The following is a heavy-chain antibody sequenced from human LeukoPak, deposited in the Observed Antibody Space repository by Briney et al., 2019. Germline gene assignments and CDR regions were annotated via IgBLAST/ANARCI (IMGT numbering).Heavy chain of an antibody. D-gene: IGHD6-6*01. Sequence: SETLSLTCTVSGGSISAYYWGWIRQLPGKGLEWIGYIHYSGTTNYYPSLKSRVTIALDTSKNQFSLKLNSVTAADTAVYYCARFGTSSSRFFDRWGQGTLVTVSS. V-gene: IGHV4-59*01. J-gene: IGHJ4*02. CDR3: ARFGTSSSRFFDR. CDR1: GGSISAYY. CDR2: IHYSGTT.